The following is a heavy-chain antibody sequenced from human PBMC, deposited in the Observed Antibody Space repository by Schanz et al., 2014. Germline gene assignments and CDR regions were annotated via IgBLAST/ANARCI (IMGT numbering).Heavy chain of an antibody. CDR2: IYYSGST. CDR3: ARGRVVPAAPEFDY. J-gene: IGHJ4*02. Sequence: QLQLQESGPGLVKPSETLSLTCTVSGGSISSSSYYWGWIRQPPGKGLEWIGSIYYSGSTNYNPSLKSRVTISVDTSKNQFSLKLSSVTAADTAVYYCARGRVVPAAPEFDYWGQGILVTVSS. V-gene: IGHV4-39*07. D-gene: IGHD2-2*01. CDR1: GGSISSSSYY.